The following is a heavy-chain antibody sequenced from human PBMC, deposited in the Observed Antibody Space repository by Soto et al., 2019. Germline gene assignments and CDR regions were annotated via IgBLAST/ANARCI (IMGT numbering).Heavy chain of an antibody. V-gene: IGHV4-59*11. CDR3: ARSNWYSEY. CDR1: GGSINNHY. CDR2: IYCTGST. J-gene: IGHJ4*02. Sequence: QVQLQESGPGLVKPSETLSLTCTVSGGSINNHYWSWIRQPPGKGLEWIGYIYCTGSTNYNPSLKSRFPISVDTSKNQFSLNLTSLTAADTAIYYCARSNWYSEYWGQGTLVTVSS. D-gene: IGHD7-27*01.